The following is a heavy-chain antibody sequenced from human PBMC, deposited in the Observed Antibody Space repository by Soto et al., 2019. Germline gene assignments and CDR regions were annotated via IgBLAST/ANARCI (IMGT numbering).Heavy chain of an antibody. CDR3: ARGGTVTHNWFDP. V-gene: IGHV4-31*03. CDR2: IYYSGST. CDR1: GGSISRGGYY. J-gene: IGHJ5*02. Sequence: SETLSLTCTVSGGSISRGGYYWSWIRQHPGKGLEWIGYIYYSGSTYYNPSLKSRVTISVDTSKNQFSLKLSSVTAADTAVYYCARGGTVTHNWFDPWGQGTLVTVSS. D-gene: IGHD4-4*01.